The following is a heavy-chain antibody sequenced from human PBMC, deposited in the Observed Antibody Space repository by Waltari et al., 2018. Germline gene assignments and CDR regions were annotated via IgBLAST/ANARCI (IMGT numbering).Heavy chain of an antibody. CDR2: INPSGKT. V-gene: IGHV4-34*01. J-gene: IGHJ4*02. D-gene: IGHD3-16*01. CDR1: GGSFNGRY. CDR3: ASGLGGYYFDS. Sequence: QVQLQQWGAGLLKPSGTLSLTCAFSGGSFNGRYWSWIRQPPGKGLEWVAEINPSGKTNYNPSLRSRLTMSVDTSKTESSLEVTSVTAADTAMYYCASGLGGYYFDSWGQGTLVSVSS.